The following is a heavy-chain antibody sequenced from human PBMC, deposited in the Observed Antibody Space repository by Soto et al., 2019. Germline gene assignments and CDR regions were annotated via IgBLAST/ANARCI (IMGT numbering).Heavy chain of an antibody. Sequence: GGSLRLSCAASGFTFSSYGMHWVRQAPGKGLEWVAVISYDGSNKYYRDSVKGRFTISKDNGKNTLYLQMNDLRHEDTAVYYCARLPGPLVSVLYIYPVDARETPSDVDVWGQGTSVTVSS. J-gene: IGHJ6*02. CDR3: ARLPGPLVSVLYIYPVDARETPSDVDV. CDR1: GFTFSSYG. D-gene: IGHD2-21*02. CDR2: ISYDGSNK. V-gene: IGHV3-30*03.